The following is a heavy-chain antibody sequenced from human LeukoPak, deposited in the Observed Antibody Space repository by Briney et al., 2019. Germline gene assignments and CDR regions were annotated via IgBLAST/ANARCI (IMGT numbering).Heavy chain of an antibody. CDR1: GGSISSSSYY. CDR3: AGPAGTYWYFDL. J-gene: IGHJ2*01. D-gene: IGHD1-26*01. V-gene: IGHV4-39*07. Sequence: SETLSLTCTVSGGSISSSSYYWGWIRQPPGKGLEWIGSIYYSGNSYYNPSLKSRVTMSVDTSKNQFSLKVSSVTAADTAVYYCAGPAGTYWYFDLWGRGTLVTVSS. CDR2: IYYSGNS.